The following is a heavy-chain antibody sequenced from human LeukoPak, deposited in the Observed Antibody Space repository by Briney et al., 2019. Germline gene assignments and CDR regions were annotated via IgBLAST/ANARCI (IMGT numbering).Heavy chain of an antibody. CDR3: ARDWKTNSFDY. CDR2: INLDGSVK. V-gene: IGHV3-7*05. D-gene: IGHD1-1*01. CDR1: GLTFSSYW. Sequence: VRSLRLSRAPSGLTFSSYWMSWVRQAPGKGVEWVANINLDGSVKSYVDSVEGRFTISRDNAKKSLYLQMSSLRAEDTAVYYCARDWKTNSFDYWGQGTLVTVSS. J-gene: IGHJ4*02.